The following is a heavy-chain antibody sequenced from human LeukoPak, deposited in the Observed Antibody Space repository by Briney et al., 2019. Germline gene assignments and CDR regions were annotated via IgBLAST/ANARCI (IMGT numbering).Heavy chain of an antibody. V-gene: IGHV4-39*07. CDR2: IYYSGST. CDR1: GGSISSSSYY. Sequence: PSETLSLTCTVSGGSISSSSYYWGCIRQPPGKGLECIGSIYYSGSTYYNPSLESRVTISVDTSKNQFSLKLSSVTAADTAVYYCARDPAYYGSGSYSWGIDYWGQGTLVTVSS. CDR3: ARDPAYYGSGSYSWGIDY. J-gene: IGHJ4*02. D-gene: IGHD3-10*01.